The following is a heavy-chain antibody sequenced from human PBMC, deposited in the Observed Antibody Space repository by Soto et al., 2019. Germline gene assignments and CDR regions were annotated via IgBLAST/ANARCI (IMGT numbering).Heavy chain of an antibody. J-gene: IGHJ4*02. Sequence: ASETLSLTCTVSGGSISSYYWSWIRQPQGKGLEWIGYIYYSGSTNYNPSLKSRVTISVDTSKNQFSLKLSSVTAADTAVYYCARGYCSGGNCYRFNFDYWGQGTLVTVSS. V-gene: IGHV4-59*01. CDR3: ARGYCSGGNCYRFNFDY. CDR2: IYYSGST. D-gene: IGHD2-15*01. CDR1: GGSISSYY.